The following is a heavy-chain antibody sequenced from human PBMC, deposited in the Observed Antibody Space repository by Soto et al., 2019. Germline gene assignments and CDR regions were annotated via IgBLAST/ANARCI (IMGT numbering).Heavy chain of an antibody. CDR1: GDSLHSEHSH. CDR3: VREDDGGDRDYYGLDV. Sequence: SDTLSLTCTVSGDSLHSEHSHWTWIRQSPGKGLEWIGYIHYTGSVRYNPSLQSRITMSVDTSKNLFSLNLSSVTAADTAVYFCVREDDGGDRDYYGLDVWGQGTMVTVSS. CDR2: IHYTGSV. V-gene: IGHV4-30-4*02. J-gene: IGHJ6*02. D-gene: IGHD2-21*02.